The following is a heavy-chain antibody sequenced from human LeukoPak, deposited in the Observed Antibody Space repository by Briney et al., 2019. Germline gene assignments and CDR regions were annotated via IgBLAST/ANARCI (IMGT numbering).Heavy chain of an antibody. CDR3: ARDPIYCSSTSCPSSD. CDR1: GGSITDYY. CDR2: SDHSGST. Sequence: PSETLSLTCTVSGGSITDYYWNWIRQPPGKGLEWIGYSDHSGSTNYNPSLKSRVTISVDTSKNQISLKLSSVTAADTAVYYCARDPIYCSSTSCPSSDWGQGTLVTVSS. J-gene: IGHJ4*02. D-gene: IGHD2-2*01. V-gene: IGHV4-59*01.